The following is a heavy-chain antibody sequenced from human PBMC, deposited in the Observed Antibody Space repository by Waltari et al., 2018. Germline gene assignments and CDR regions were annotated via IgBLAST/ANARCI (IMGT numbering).Heavy chain of an antibody. D-gene: IGHD3-10*01. V-gene: IGHV1-2*02. CDR1: GYNFTGYY. J-gene: IGHJ6*02. CDR3: ARALLWFGELFQGYYYYYGMDV. CDR2: INPNSGGT. Sequence: QVQLVQSGAEVKKPGASVTVSCKASGYNFTGYYMHWVRQAPGQGLEWMGWINPNSGGTNYAQKFQGRVTMTRDTSISTAYMELSRLRSDDTAVYYCARALLWFGELFQGYYYYYGMDVWGQGTTVTVSS.